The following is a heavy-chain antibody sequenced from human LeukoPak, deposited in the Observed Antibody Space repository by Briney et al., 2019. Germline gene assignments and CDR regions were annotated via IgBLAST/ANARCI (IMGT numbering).Heavy chain of an antibody. CDR3: TASRGPGNFLY. J-gene: IGHJ4*02. CDR2: IKSKSNGGTT. CDR1: GFTFSNAW. V-gene: IGHV3-15*01. Sequence: GGSLRLSCAASGFTFSNAWMSWVRQAPGKGLEWVGRIKSKSNGGTTDYAAPVKGRFTISRDDSKNTLYLQMNSLKTEDTAVYYCTASRGPGNFLYWGQGTLVTVSS. D-gene: IGHD3-10*01.